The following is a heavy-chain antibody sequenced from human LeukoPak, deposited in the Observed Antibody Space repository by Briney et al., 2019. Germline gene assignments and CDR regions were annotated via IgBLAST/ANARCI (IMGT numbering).Heavy chain of an antibody. D-gene: IGHD6-13*01. Sequence: TGGSLRLSCAASGFTFSSYSMNWVRQAPGKGLEWVSSISSSSSYIYYADSVKGRFTISRDNAKNSLYLQMNSLRAEDTAVYYCARDLQQLAFDYWGQGTLITVSS. CDR1: GFTFSSYS. V-gene: IGHV3-21*01. CDR2: ISSSSSYI. J-gene: IGHJ4*02. CDR3: ARDLQQLAFDY.